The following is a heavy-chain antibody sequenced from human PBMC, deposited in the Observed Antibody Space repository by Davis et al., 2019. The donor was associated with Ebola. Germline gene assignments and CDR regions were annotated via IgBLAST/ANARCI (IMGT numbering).Heavy chain of an antibody. Sequence: ASVKVSCKASGYTFTSYGISWVRQAPGQGLEWMGWISAYNGNTNYAQKFQGRLTLTEDTSTDTAYMELGSLRSEDTAMYYCSVGGQDGGFDYWGQGTLVPVSS. CDR3: SVGGQDGGFDY. CDR2: ISAYNGNT. CDR1: GYTFTSYG. D-gene: IGHD1-26*01. J-gene: IGHJ4*02. V-gene: IGHV1-18*01.